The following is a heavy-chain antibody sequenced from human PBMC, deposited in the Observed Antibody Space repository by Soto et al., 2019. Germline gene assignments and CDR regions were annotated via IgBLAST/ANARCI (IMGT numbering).Heavy chain of an antibody. D-gene: IGHD3-10*01. CDR3: ARAIRTLLFGELPNAFDI. CDR1: GYTFTSYD. Sequence: ASVKVSCKASGYTFTSYDINWVRQATGQGLEWMGWMNPNSGNTGYAQKFQGRVTMTRNTSISTAYMELSSLRSEDTAVYYCARAIRTLLFGELPNAFDIWGQGTMVTVSS. CDR2: MNPNSGNT. V-gene: IGHV1-8*01. J-gene: IGHJ3*02.